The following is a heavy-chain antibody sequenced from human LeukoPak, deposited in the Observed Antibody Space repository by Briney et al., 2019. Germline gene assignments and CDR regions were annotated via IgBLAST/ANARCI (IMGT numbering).Heavy chain of an antibody. CDR2: IYYTGIS. J-gene: IGHJ4*02. V-gene: IGHV4-39*02. Sequence: SETLSHTCTVSGGSISSSTYFWGWIRQPPGKGLEWIGTIYYTGISYYNPSLKSRVTISVDTSKNHFSLKVRSVTAADTAVYYCARGPQGVTRPEYWGQGTLVTVSS. CDR3: ARGPQGVTRPEY. CDR1: GGSISSSTYF. D-gene: IGHD4-17*01.